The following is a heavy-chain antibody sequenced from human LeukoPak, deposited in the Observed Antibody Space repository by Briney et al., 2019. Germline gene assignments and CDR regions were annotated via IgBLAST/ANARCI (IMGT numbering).Heavy chain of an antibody. CDR3: ARFWSGYYYYYYGMDV. V-gene: IGHV3-23*01. CDR1: GFTFSSYA. CDR2: ISGSGGST. Sequence: GGSLRLSCAASGFTFSSYAMSWVRQAPGKGLEWVSAISGSGGSTYYADSVKGRFTISRDNAKNSLYLQMNSLRAEDTAVYYCARFWSGYYYYYYGMDVWGQGTTVTVSS. D-gene: IGHD3-3*01. J-gene: IGHJ6*02.